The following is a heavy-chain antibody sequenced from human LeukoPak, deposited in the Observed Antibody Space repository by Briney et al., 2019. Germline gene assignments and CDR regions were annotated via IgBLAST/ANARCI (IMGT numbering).Heavy chain of an antibody. D-gene: IGHD2-8*01. V-gene: IGHV3-7*01. Sequence: GGSLRLSCAASGFTFSNYWMNWVRQAPGKGLEWVANIKQDGSEKNFVDSVRGRFTISRDNAKNSVYLQMDSLRAEDTAVYYCARGPTNGQAFDYWGQGTLVSVSS. J-gene: IGHJ4*02. CDR2: IKQDGSEK. CDR3: ARGPTNGQAFDY. CDR1: GFTFSNYW.